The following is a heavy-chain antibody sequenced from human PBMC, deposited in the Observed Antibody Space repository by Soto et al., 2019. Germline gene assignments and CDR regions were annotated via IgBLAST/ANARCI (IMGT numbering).Heavy chain of an antibody. CDR2: ISSSSSTI. CDR3: ARDHPRRSLTLAVKFDY. CDR1: GFTFSSYS. D-gene: IGHD3-10*01. J-gene: IGHJ4*02. Sequence: EVQLVESGGGLVQPGGSLRLSCAASGFTFSSYSMNWVRQAPGKGLEWVSYISSSSSTIYYADSVKGRFTISRDNAKNSLYLQMNSLRDEDTAVYYCARDHPRRSLTLAVKFDYWGQGTLVTVSS. V-gene: IGHV3-48*02.